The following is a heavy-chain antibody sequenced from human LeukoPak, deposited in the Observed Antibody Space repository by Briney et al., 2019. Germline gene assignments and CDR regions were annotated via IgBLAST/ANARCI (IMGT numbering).Heavy chain of an antibody. J-gene: IGHJ4*02. Sequence: GGSLRLSCAASGFTFSSYWMSWVRQAPGKGLEWVAFITYDGSNKYHADSVKGRFTISRDNSKNTLYLQMDSLRAEDTAVYYCVSPWAYWGQGTLVTVSS. CDR2: ITYDGSNK. D-gene: IGHD3-16*01. V-gene: IGHV3-30*02. CDR3: VSPWAY. CDR1: GFTFSSYW.